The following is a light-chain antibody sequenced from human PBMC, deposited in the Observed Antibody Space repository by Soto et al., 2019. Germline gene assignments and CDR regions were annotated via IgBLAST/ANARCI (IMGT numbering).Light chain of an antibody. CDR3: QQYGRSATFT. V-gene: IGKV3-20*01. CDR2: GAS. Sequence: EIVLTHSPVTLSLSQGERATLSCRAIQSIDNNYLAWYQQKPGQAPRLVIYGASTRATDIPDRFSASGSGTDFTLTISRLEPEDFAVYYCQQYGRSATFTFGPGTKVDIK. J-gene: IGKJ3*01. CDR1: QSIDNNY.